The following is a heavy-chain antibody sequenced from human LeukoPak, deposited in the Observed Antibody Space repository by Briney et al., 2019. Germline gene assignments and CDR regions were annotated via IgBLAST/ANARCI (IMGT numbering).Heavy chain of an antibody. CDR2: ISGSGGST. J-gene: IGHJ4*02. D-gene: IGHD6-6*01. CDR3: AKXKXYSSSXXXX. V-gene: IGHV3-23*01. Sequence: GGSLRLSCAASGFTFSSYAMSWVGQAPGKGLEGVSAISGSGGSTYYADSVKGRFTISRDNSKNTLYLQMNSLRAEDTAGYYGAKXKXYSSSXXXXWGQGXLXTVX. CDR1: GFTFSSYA.